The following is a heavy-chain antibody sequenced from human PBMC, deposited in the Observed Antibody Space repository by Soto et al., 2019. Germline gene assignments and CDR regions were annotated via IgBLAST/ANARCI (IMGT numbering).Heavy chain of an antibody. Sequence: SETLSLTCTVSGGSISSYYWSWIRQPPGKGLEWIGYIYYSGSTNYNPSLKSRVTISVDTSKNQFSLKLSSVTAADTAVYYCARSGIYYDILTGPLYYYYGMDVWGQGTTVTVSS. V-gene: IGHV4-59*01. CDR3: ARSGIYYDILTGPLYYYYGMDV. CDR1: GGSISSYY. CDR2: IYYSGST. J-gene: IGHJ6*02. D-gene: IGHD3-9*01.